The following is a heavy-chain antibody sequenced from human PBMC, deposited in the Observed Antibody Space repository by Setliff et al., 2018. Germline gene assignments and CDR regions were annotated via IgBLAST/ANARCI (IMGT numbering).Heavy chain of an antibody. V-gene: IGHV1-2*06. CDR1: GYTFTGHY. CDR3: ARTAYYGSGTFPYYYYYYLDV. J-gene: IGHJ6*03. Sequence: GASVKVSCKASGYTFTGHYLHWVRQAPGQGLEWMGRIKPNTGGTTYAQKFLGRVTMTGVTSINTTYMELSGLRYDDTAVYYCARTAYYGSGTFPYYYYYYLDVWGKGTTVTVSS. D-gene: IGHD3-10*01. CDR2: IKPNTGGT.